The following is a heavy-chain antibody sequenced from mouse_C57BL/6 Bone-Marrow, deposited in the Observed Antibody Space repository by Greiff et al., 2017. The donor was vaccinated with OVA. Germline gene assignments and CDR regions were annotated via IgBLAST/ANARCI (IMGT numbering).Heavy chain of an antibody. Sequence: EVQRVESGGGLVKPGGSLKLSCAASGFTFSDYGMHWVRQAPEKGLEWVAYISSGSSTIYYADTVKGRFTISRDNAKNTLFLQMTSLRSEDTAMYYCARRYYGSSYVYYAMDYWGQGTSVTVSS. J-gene: IGHJ4*01. V-gene: IGHV5-17*01. CDR1: GFTFSDYG. D-gene: IGHD1-1*01. CDR2: ISSGSSTI. CDR3: ARRYYGSSYVYYAMDY.